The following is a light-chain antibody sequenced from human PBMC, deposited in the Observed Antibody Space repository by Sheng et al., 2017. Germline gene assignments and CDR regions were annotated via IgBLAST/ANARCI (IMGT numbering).Light chain of an antibody. J-gene: IGKJ1*01. CDR2: DAS. V-gene: IGKV1-13*02. Sequence: AIQLTQSPSSLSASVGDRVTITCRASQGISSSLAWYHQKPGKAPNLLIYDASTLQSGVPSRFSGSGSGTEFTLTISSLQPEDFATYYCLQHTTYPRTFGQGTKVEIK. CDR1: QGISSS. CDR3: LQHTTYPRT.